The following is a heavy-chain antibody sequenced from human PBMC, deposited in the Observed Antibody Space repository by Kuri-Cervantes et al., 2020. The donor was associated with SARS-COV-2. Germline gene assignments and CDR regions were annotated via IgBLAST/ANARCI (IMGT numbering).Heavy chain of an antibody. CDR1: GFTFSSYG. J-gene: IGHJ6*02. V-gene: IGHV3-30*18. D-gene: IGHD3-22*01. CDR2: ISYDGSNK. CDR3: AKPDSDGYSYFYYGLDV. Sequence: GESLKISCAASGFTFSSYGMHWVRQAPGKGLEWVAVISYDGSNKYYADSVKGRFTISRDNSKNTLYLQMNSLRAEDTAVYYCAKPDSDGYSYFYYGLDVWGQGTTVTVSS.